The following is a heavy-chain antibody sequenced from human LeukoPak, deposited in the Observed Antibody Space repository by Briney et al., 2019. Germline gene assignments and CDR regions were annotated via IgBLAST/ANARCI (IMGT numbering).Heavy chain of an antibody. CDR3: ARRRLANRKYYYYYYGLDV. J-gene: IGHJ6*02. Sequence: ESLKISCKGSGYSFANYFIAWVRQMPGKGLEWMGIIYPGDSDTRYSPSFQGQVTISADKSINTAYLQWSSLKASDTAMYYCARRRLANRKYYYYYYGLDVWGQGTTVTVSS. D-gene: IGHD3-9*01. CDR2: IYPGDSDT. V-gene: IGHV5-51*01. CDR1: GYSFANYF.